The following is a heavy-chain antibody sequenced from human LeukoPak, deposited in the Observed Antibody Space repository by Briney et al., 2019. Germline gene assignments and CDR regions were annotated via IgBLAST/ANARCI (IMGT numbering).Heavy chain of an antibody. CDR1: GGSISSYY. CDR3: ARGMVWWDY. V-gene: IGHV4-59*08. Sequence: PSETLSLTCTVSGGSISSYYWSWIRQPPGKGLEWIGYIYYSGSTNYNPSLKSRVTISVDTSKNQFSLKLSSVTAADTAVYYCARGMVWWDYWGQGTLVTVSS. J-gene: IGHJ4*02. D-gene: IGHD2-8*02. CDR2: IYYSGST.